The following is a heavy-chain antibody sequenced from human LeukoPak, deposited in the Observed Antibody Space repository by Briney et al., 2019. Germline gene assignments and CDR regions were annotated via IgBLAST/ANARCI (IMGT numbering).Heavy chain of an antibody. D-gene: IGHD2-15*01. CDR2: INHSGST. CDR1: GGSFSGYY. CDR3: ARHVHCSGGSCYRYGMDD. Sequence: SETLSLTCAVYGGSFSGYYWSWIRQPPGKGLEWIGEINHSGSTNYNPSLKSRVTISVDTSKNQFFLKLSSVTAADTAVYYCARHVHCSGGSCYRYGMDDWGQGTTVTVSS. V-gene: IGHV4-34*01. J-gene: IGHJ6*02.